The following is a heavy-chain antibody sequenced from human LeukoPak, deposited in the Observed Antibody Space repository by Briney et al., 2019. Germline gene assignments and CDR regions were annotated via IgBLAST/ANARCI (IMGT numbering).Heavy chain of an antibody. V-gene: IGHV3-33*01. CDR2: RWYDGSNK. Sequence: GGSLRLSCAASGFTFSSYSMHWVRQAPGKGLEWVAVRWYDGSNKYYADSVKGRFTISRDNSKNTLYLQMNSLRAEDTAVYYCAGGSAYYFDYWGQGTLVTVSS. J-gene: IGHJ4*02. CDR1: GFTFSSYS. CDR3: AGGSAYYFDY.